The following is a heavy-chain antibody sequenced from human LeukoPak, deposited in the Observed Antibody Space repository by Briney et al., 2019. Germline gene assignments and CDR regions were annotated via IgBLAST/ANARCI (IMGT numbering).Heavy chain of an antibody. Sequence: GGSLRLSCAASGFTFSSYNMHWVRQATGKGLEWVSGIGTAGDPYYPSSVKGRFTISRENAKNSFYLQMNSLRAGDTAVYYCARAYSSTWYDSPLDYWGQGTLVTVSS. J-gene: IGHJ4*02. D-gene: IGHD6-13*01. CDR3: ARAYSSTWYDSPLDY. CDR2: IGTAGDP. V-gene: IGHV3-13*05. CDR1: GFTFSSYN.